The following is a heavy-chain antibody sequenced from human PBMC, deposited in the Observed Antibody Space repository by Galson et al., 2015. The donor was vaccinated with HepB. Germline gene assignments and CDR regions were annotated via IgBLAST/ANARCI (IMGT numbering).Heavy chain of an antibody. CDR2: IKSKTDGGTT. CDR3: TTVMVRGAPPGNY. J-gene: IGHJ4*02. Sequence: SLRLSCAASGFTFSNAWMSRVRQAPGKGLEWVGRIKSKTDGGTTDYAAPVKGRFTISRDDSKNTLYLQMNSLKTEDTAVYYCTTVMVRGAPPGNYWGQGTLVTVSS. D-gene: IGHD3-10*01. V-gene: IGHV3-15*01. CDR1: GFTFSNAW.